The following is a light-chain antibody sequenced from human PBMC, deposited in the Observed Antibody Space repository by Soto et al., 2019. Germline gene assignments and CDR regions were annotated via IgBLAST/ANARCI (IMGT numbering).Light chain of an antibody. CDR1: SSDVGAYNY. CDR2: DVN. Sequence: QSALTQPDSVSGSPGQTITISSTGTSSDVGAYNYVSWYQQHPGKAPKLMIYDVNIRPSGVSNRFSGSKSGNTASLTISGLQAEHEADYYCTSWTTSTTMKFGGGTQLTVL. CDR3: TSWTTSTTMK. J-gene: IGLJ2*01. V-gene: IGLV2-14*01.